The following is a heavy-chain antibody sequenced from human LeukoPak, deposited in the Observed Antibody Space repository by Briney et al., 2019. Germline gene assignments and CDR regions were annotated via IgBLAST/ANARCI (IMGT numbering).Heavy chain of an antibody. Sequence: ASVKVSCKASVYTFTSYDVNWVRQATRHALECLGWMNPNSGNTGYAQKFQSRVTMTRNTSKNKAYMELSSVTSEDTAVYYCARGRDKYGAAVDYWGQGTLVTVSS. J-gene: IGHJ4*02. CDR2: MNPNSGNT. CDR3: ARGRDKYGAAVDY. V-gene: IGHV1-8*01. CDR1: VYTFTSYD. D-gene: IGHD4/OR15-4a*01.